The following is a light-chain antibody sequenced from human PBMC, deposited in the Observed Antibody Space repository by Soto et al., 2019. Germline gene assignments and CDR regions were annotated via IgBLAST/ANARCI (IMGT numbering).Light chain of an antibody. J-gene: IGLJ3*02. V-gene: IGLV2-14*01. CDR1: SSDVGGYNY. Sequence: QSALTQPASVSGSPGQSITISCTGTSSDVGGYNYVSWYQQYPGKAPKLMIYEVSNRPSGVSNRFSGSKYGNPASLTISGLQSEDEADYYCSSYTITNTLVFGGGTKVTVL. CDR3: SSYTITNTLV. CDR2: EVS.